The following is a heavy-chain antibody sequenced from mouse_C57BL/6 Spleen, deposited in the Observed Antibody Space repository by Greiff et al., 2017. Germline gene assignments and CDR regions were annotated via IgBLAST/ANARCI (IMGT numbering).Heavy chain of an antibody. CDR2: IDPSDSYT. CDR1: GYTFTSYW. Sequence: QVQLQQPGAELVRPGTSVKLSCKASGYTFTSYWMHWVKQRPGQGLEWIGVIDPSDSYTNYNQKFKGKATLTVDTSSSTAYMQLSSLTSEDSAVYYCASPGYDGYHYFDYWGQGTTLTVSS. D-gene: IGHD2-3*01. J-gene: IGHJ2*01. CDR3: ASPGYDGYHYFDY. V-gene: IGHV1-59*01.